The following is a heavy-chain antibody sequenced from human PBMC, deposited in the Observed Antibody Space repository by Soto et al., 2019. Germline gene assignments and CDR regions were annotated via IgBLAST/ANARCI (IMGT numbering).Heavy chain of an antibody. Sequence: VQVVESGGGVVQPGRSLRLSCAASGLLFSNFGFHWVRQAPGKGLEWVAVISFDGGEKYYSDSVKGRFTVSRDNTKDTVYLQMTGLRDEDTATYHCALYSGYHWGSSPIDFWGQGALVSVSS. J-gene: IGHJ4*02. D-gene: IGHD5-12*01. CDR1: GLLFSNFG. CDR3: ALYSGYHWGSSPIDF. CDR2: ISFDGGEK. V-gene: IGHV3-30*03.